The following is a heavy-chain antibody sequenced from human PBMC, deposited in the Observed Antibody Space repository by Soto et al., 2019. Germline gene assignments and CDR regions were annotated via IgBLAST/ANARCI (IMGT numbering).Heavy chain of an antibody. CDR2: INHSGST. D-gene: IGHD3-10*01. J-gene: IGHJ4*02. CDR3: TRGRGFGHFTPPFDY. Sequence: QVQLQQWGAGLLKPSETMSLTCAVSGGSFSGYFWSWIRQPPGKGLEWIGEINHSGSTYYNPSLVSRVTVLVATSRSQFSLKLRSVTAADTAVYFCTRGRGFGHFTPPFDYWGQGTLVTVSS. CDR1: GGSFSGYF. V-gene: IGHV4-34*01.